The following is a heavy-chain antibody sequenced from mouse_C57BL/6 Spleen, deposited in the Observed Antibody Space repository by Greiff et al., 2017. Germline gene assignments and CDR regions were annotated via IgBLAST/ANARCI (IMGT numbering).Heavy chain of an antibody. CDR2: ISNLAYSI. J-gene: IGHJ1*03. V-gene: IGHV5-15*01. D-gene: IGHD1-1*01. CDR1: GFTFSDYG. Sequence: EVMLVESGGGLVQPGGSLKLSCAASGFTFSDYGMAWVRQAPRKGPEWVAFISNLAYSIYYADTVTGRFTISRENAKNTLYLEMSSLRSEDTAMYYCARQGAYYDGRDWYFDVWGTGTTVTVSS. CDR3: ARQGAYYDGRDWYFDV.